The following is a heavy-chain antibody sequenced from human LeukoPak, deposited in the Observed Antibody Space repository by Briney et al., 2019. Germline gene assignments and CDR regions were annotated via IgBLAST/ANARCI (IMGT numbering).Heavy chain of an antibody. CDR3: ARDFYYCGMDV. J-gene: IGHJ6*02. CDR2: IYYSGST. Sequence: AATLSLTCTVSGGSINSSSYYWDWIRQPPGKGLEWIVNIYYSGSTYYNPSLKSRVTISVDTSKNQFSLNLSSVTAADTAVYYCARDFYYCGMDVWGQGTTVTV. V-gene: IGHV4-39*02. CDR1: GGSINSSSYY.